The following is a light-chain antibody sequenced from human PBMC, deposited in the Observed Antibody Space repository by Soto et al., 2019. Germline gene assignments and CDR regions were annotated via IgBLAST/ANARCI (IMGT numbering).Light chain of an antibody. V-gene: IGKV3-20*01. Sequence: EIVLTQFPGTLSLSPGERATLSCRASQSVSSYYLAWYQQKPGQAPRLLIYAASSRATGIPDRFSGGGSGTDFTLTISRLEPEDLAVYYCQQCGSSPWTFGQGTKVEIK. CDR3: QQCGSSPWT. CDR2: AAS. J-gene: IGKJ1*01. CDR1: QSVSSYY.